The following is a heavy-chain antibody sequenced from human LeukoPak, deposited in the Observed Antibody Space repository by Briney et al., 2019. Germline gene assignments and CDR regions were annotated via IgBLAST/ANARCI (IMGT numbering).Heavy chain of an antibody. V-gene: IGHV3-21*01. CDR3: ARDEWTVTTHYFDH. Sequence: PGGSLRLSCAASGFTFSSYGMNWVRQTPGRGLEWVSSISSSSSYIYYADSVKGRFTISRDNAKNSLYLQMNSLRAEDTAVYYCARDEWTVTTHYFDHWGQGTLVTVSS. J-gene: IGHJ4*02. CDR2: ISSSSSYI. D-gene: IGHD4-17*01. CDR1: GFTFSSYG.